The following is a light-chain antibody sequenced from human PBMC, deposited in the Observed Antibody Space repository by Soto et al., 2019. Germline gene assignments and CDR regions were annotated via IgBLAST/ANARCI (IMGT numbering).Light chain of an antibody. V-gene: IGKV3-20*01. CDR3: QHYDNSPPT. CDR1: QSVSSWH. Sequence: EVVLTQSPGTLSLSPGERATLSCRASQSVSSWHLAWYQQKPGQAPRLLIYGASSRAIGIPDRFSGSGSGTDFTLTITRLEPEDFALYFCQHYDNSPPTFGGGTKVEIK. J-gene: IGKJ4*01. CDR2: GAS.